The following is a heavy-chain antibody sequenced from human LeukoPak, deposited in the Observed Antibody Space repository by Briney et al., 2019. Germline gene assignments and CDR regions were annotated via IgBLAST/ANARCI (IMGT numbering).Heavy chain of an antibody. CDR2: IYYSGST. CDR1: GGSISSSSYY. CDR3: ARHGARRDGYKNFDY. V-gene: IGHV4-39*01. J-gene: IGHJ4*02. Sequence: SETLSLTCTVSGGSISSSSYYWGWIRQPPGKGLEWIGSIYYSGSTYYNPSLKSRVTISVDTSKNQFSLKLSSVTAADTAVYYCARHGARRDGYKNFDYWGQGTLVTVSS. D-gene: IGHD5-24*01.